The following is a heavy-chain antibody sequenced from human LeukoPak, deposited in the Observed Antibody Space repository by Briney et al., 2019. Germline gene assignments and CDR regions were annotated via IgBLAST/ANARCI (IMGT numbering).Heavy chain of an antibody. CDR2: IYYSGST. V-gene: IGHV4-39*02. CDR3: ARDYSDYDFWSGSSRPSDAFDI. J-gene: IGHJ3*02. D-gene: IGHD3-3*01. CDR1: GGSISSSSYY. Sequence: SETLSLTCTVSGGSISSSSYYWGWIRQPPGKGLEWIGSIYYSGSTYYNPSLKSRVTISVDTSKNQFSLKLSSVTAADTAVYYCARDYSDYDFWSGSSRPSDAFDIWGQGTMVTVSS.